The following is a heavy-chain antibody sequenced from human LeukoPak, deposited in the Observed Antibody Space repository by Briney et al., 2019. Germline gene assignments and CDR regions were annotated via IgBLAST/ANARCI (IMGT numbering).Heavy chain of an antibody. Sequence: GGSLRLSCAASGFTFSTYGMHWVRQAPGKGLEWVTFLWYDGSKEFYADSVKGRFTVSRDTSKNTLYLQMNSLRVDDTAIYYCAKSRGYSSAWDDAFDIWGQGTMVIVSS. CDR2: LWYDGSKE. CDR1: GFTFSTYG. CDR3: AKSRGYSSAWDDAFDI. V-gene: IGHV3-30*02. D-gene: IGHD6-25*01. J-gene: IGHJ3*02.